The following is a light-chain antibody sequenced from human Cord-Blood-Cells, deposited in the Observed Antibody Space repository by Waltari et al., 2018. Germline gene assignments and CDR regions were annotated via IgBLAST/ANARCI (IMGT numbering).Light chain of an antibody. J-gene: IGKJ4*01. Sequence: DIQMTQSPSTLSASVGDRVTITCRASQSISSWMAWYQQKPGKAPKILIYAASSLESGVPSRFSGSGSGTEFTLTISSLQPDDFATYYCQQYNSYSPTFGGGTKVEIK. V-gene: IGKV1-5*01. CDR1: QSISSW. CDR3: QQYNSYSPT. CDR2: AAS.